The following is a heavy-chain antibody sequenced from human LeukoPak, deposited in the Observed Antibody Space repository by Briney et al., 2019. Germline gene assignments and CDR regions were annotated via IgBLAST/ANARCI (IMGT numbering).Heavy chain of an antibody. CDR1: GGSISSRSYY. Sequence: SETLSLTCTVSGGSISSRSYYWGWIRQPPGAGLEWIGSIYYSGSTYYNPSLKSRVTISVDTSKNQFSLKLSSVTAADTAVYYCARQTPRDAFDIWGQGTMVTVSS. J-gene: IGHJ3*02. CDR3: ARQTPRDAFDI. CDR2: IYYSGST. V-gene: IGHV4-39*01.